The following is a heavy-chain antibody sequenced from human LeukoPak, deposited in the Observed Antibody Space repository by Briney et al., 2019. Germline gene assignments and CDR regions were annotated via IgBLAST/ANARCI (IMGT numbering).Heavy chain of an antibody. CDR2: INHSGST. D-gene: IGHD3-9*01. J-gene: IGHJ3*02. V-gene: IGHV4-39*07. CDR3: ARDLYYDILTDYFGVDAFDS. CDR1: GGSISSSSYY. Sequence: PSETLSLTCTVSGGSISSSSYYWGWIRQPPGKGLEWIGSINHSGSTYHNPSLKSRVTISVDTSKNQFSLKLSSVTAADTAVYYCARDLYYDILTDYFGVDAFDSWGQGTMVTVST.